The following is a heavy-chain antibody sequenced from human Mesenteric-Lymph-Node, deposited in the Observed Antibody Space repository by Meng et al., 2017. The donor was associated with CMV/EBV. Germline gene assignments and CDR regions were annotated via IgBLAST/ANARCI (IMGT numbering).Heavy chain of an antibody. CDR2: IIHSGST. CDR3: ARVNGNYDFWSGYYRGYFDY. Sequence: SETLSLTCAVYGGSFSGYYWSWIRQPPGKGLVWIGEIIHSGSTNYNPSLKSRVTISVDTSENQFSLKLSSVTAADTAVYYCARVNGNYDFWSGYYRGYFDYWGQGTLVTVSS. D-gene: IGHD3-3*01. J-gene: IGHJ4*02. CDR1: GGSFSGYY. V-gene: IGHV4-34*12.